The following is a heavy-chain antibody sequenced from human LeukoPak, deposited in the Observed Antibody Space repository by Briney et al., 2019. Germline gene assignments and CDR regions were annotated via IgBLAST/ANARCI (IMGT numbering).Heavy chain of an antibody. V-gene: IGHV3-53*01. D-gene: IGHD1-14*01. CDR2: IYSGGTT. CDR3: ARDTPPPARNWETYYYYGMDV. CDR1: GFTVRSND. Sequence: GGSLRLSCVASGFTVRSNDMSWVRQAPGKGLEWVSVIYSGGTTYYADSVKGRFTISRDNSKNTLYLQMNSLRAEDTAVYYCARDTPPPARNWETYYYYGMDVWGQGTTVTVSS. J-gene: IGHJ6*02.